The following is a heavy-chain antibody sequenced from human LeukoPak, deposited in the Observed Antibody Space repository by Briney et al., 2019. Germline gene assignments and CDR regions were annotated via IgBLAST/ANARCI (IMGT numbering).Heavy chain of an antibody. V-gene: IGHV1-18*01. CDR1: GYIFTNYG. J-gene: IGHJ6*03. Sequence: ASVKVSCKTSGYIFTNYGINWVRQAPGQGLEWMGWISAYNGNTNHAQKVQGRVTMTTDTSTSTAYMEVRSLRSDDTAVYYCARDYGGNSHYYYYYMDVWGKGTTVTISS. D-gene: IGHD4-23*01. CDR2: ISAYNGNT. CDR3: ARDYGGNSHYYYYYMDV.